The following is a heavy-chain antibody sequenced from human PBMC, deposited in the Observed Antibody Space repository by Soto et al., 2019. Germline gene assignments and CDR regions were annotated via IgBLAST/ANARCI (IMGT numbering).Heavy chain of an antibody. CDR2: IWYDGSNK. D-gene: IGHD1-26*01. V-gene: IGHV3-33*01. CDR3: ARARSWATGTARGKYSGSSKYGMDV. Sequence: QVQLVESGGGVVQPGRSLRLSCAASGFTFSSYGMHWVRQAPGKGLEWVAVIWYDGSNKYYADSVKGRFTISRDNSKNTLYLQMNSLRAEDTAVYYCARARSWATGTARGKYSGSSKYGMDVWGQGTTVTVSS. J-gene: IGHJ6*02. CDR1: GFTFSSYG.